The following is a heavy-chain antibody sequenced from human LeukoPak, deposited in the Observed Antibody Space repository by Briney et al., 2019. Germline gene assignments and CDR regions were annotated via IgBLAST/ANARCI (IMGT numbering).Heavy chain of an antibody. Sequence: SQTLSLTCAISGDSVSSNSAAWNWIRQSPSRGLEWLGRTYHRSKWYNDYAVSVKSRITINPDTSKNQFSLQLNSVTPEDTAVYYCARATFTYYYDSSGYYPDYWGQGTLVTVSS. D-gene: IGHD3-22*01. J-gene: IGHJ4*02. CDR1: GDSVSSNSAA. V-gene: IGHV6-1*01. CDR2: TYHRSKWYN. CDR3: ARATFTYYYDSSGYYPDY.